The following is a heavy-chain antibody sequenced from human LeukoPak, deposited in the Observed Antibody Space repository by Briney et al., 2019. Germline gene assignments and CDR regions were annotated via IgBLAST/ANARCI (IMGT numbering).Heavy chain of an antibody. CDR1: GFTFSSYE. J-gene: IGHJ4*02. CDR3: VRGVELTGYSDY. D-gene: IGHD3-9*01. V-gene: IGHV3-48*03. CDR2: ISSSGSTI. Sequence: GGSLRLSCVASGFTFSSYEMNWVRQAPGKGLEWVSYISSSGSTIYYADSVKGRFTISRDNAKNSLYLQMNSLRAEDTAVYYCVRGVELTGYSDYWGRGTLVTVSS.